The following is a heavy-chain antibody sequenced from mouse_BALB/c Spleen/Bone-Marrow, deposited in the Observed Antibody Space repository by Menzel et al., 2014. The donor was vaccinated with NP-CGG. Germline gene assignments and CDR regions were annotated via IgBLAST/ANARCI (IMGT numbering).Heavy chain of an antibody. CDR2: INPDSSTI. CDR1: GFDFSRHW. J-gene: IGHJ2*01. Sequence: EVILVESGGGLVQPGGSLKLSCAASGFDFSRHWMSWVRQAPGKGLEWIGEINPDSSTINYTSSLKDKFIISRDNAKNTLYLQMSKVRSEDSALYYCARQGYYGKGDYWGQGTTLTVSS. V-gene: IGHV4-1*02. D-gene: IGHD2-1*01. CDR3: ARQGYYGKGDY.